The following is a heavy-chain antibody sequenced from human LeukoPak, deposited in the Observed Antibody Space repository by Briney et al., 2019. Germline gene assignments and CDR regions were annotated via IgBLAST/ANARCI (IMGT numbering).Heavy chain of an antibody. V-gene: IGHV1-3*01. CDR1: GYTFTSYA. CDR2: INAGNGNT. D-gene: IGHD6-19*01. CDR3: ATVGESGIPGSPSSGWYLDY. Sequence: ASVKVSCKASGYTFTSYAMHWVRQAPGQRLEWMGWINAGNGNTKYSQKFQGRVTMTEDTSTDTAYMELSSLRSEDTAVYYCATVGESGIPGSPSSGWYLDYWGQGTLVTVSS. J-gene: IGHJ4*02.